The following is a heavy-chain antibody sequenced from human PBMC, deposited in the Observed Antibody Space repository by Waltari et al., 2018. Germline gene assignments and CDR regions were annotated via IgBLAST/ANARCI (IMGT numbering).Heavy chain of an antibody. Sequence: QVQLQESGPGLVKPSETLSLTCAVSGYSISSGYYWGWIRQPPGKGLEWIGSIYHRGSTYDNPSLKSRVTISVDTSKNQFSLKLSSVTAADTAVYYCARGIVATIRYYYGMDVWGQGTTVTVSS. J-gene: IGHJ6*02. D-gene: IGHD5-12*01. V-gene: IGHV4-38-2*01. CDR1: GYSISSGYY. CDR3: ARGIVATIRYYYGMDV. CDR2: IYHRGST.